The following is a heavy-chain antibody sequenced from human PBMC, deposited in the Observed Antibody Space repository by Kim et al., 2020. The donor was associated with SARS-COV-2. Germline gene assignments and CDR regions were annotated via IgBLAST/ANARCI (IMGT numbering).Heavy chain of an antibody. CDR3: AREWGS. J-gene: IGHJ5*02. Sequence: GGSLRISCAASGFTFSTYAMHWVRQPPGKGLEWVAFISSDGSKTYYEDSVKGRFTISRDNSKNMVYLQMNSLRDEDTTVYYCAREWGSWGQGTLVTVSS. CDR2: ISSDGSKT. V-gene: IGHV3-30-3*01. CDR1: GFTFSTYA. D-gene: IGHD3-16*01.